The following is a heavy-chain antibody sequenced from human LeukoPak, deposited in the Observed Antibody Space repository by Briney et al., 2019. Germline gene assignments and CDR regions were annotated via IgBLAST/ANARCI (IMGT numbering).Heavy chain of an antibody. V-gene: IGHV3-30-3*01. J-gene: IGHJ4*02. D-gene: IGHD3-9*01. CDR3: ARNDRYFDWLSIGYYFDY. Sequence: GGSLRLSCAASGFTFSSYAMHWVRQAPGKGLEWVAVISYDGSNKYYADSVKGRFTISRDNSKSTLYLQMNSLRAEDTAVYYCARNDRYFDWLSIGYYFDYWGQGTLVTVSS. CDR1: GFTFSSYA. CDR2: ISYDGSNK.